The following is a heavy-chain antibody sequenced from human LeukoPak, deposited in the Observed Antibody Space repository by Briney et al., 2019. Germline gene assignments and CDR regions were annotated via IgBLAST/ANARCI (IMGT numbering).Heavy chain of an antibody. CDR3: ARSRGLLLPDY. CDR2: INSDGGST. J-gene: IGHJ4*02. CDR1: GFTFSSYW. V-gene: IGHV3-74*01. Sequence: SGGSLRLSCAASGFTFSSYWMHWVRQAPGKGLVWVSRINSDGGSTSYADSVKGRFTISRDNAKNTLDLQMNSLRAEDTAVYYCARSRGLLLPDYWGQGTLVTVSS. D-gene: IGHD3-3*01.